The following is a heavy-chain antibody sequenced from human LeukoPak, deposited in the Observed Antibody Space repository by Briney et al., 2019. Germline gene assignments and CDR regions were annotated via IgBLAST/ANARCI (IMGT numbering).Heavy chain of an antibody. CDR2: ISGSGGST. D-gene: IGHD3-10*01. Sequence: DPGGSLRLSCAASGFTFSSYAMSWVRQAPGKGLEWVSAISGSGGSTYYADSVKGRITISRDNSKNTLYLQMNSLRAEDTAVYYCAVYYGSVMGAFDIWGQGTMVTVSS. CDR3: AVYYGSVMGAFDI. CDR1: GFTFSSYA. J-gene: IGHJ3*02. V-gene: IGHV3-23*01.